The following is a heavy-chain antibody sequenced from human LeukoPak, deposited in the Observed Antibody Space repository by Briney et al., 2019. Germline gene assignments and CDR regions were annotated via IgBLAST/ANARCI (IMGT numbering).Heavy chain of an antibody. CDR3: AREASIAAAGLNHYYFDY. D-gene: IGHD6-13*01. Sequence: PGGSLRLSCAASGFTFSSYSMNWVRQAPGKGLEWVSSISSSSSYIYYADSVKGRFTISRDNAKNSLYLQMNSLRAEDTAVYYCAREASIAAAGLNHYYFDYWGQGTLVTVSS. V-gene: IGHV3-21*01. J-gene: IGHJ4*02. CDR1: GFTFSSYS. CDR2: ISSSSSYI.